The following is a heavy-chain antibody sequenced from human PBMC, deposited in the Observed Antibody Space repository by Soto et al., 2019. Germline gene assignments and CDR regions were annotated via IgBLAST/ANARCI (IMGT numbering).Heavy chain of an antibody. D-gene: IGHD6-19*01. CDR2: ISGSDGST. CDR3: ARRTSGWYLDY. Sequence: EVQLLESGGGLVQPGGSLRLSCAASGFTFSSYAMSWVRQAPGKGLEWVSVISGSDGSTYYADSVKGRFTISRDNSKNTLYLQMNSLRADDTAVYYCARRTSGWYLDYWGQGTLVTVSS. V-gene: IGHV3-23*01. J-gene: IGHJ4*02. CDR1: GFTFSSYA.